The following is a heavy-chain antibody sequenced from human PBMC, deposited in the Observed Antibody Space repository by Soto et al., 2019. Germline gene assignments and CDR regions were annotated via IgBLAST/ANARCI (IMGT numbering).Heavy chain of an antibody. Sequence: PSETLSLTCSVSGVSISSGDYYWSWIRQPPGKGLEWIGYIYYSGSTYYNPSLKSRVTISVDTSKNQFSLKLNSVTAADTAVYYCVRDLWGYCGTDCYPLDVWGQGTTVTVSS. CDR3: VRDLWGYCGTDCYPLDV. J-gene: IGHJ6*02. CDR2: IYYSGST. V-gene: IGHV4-30-4*02. CDR1: GVSISSGDYY. D-gene: IGHD2-21*02.